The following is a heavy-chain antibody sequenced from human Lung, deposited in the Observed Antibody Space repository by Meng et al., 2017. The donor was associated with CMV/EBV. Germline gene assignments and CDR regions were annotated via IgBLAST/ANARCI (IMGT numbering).Heavy chain of an antibody. CDR3: ARVKRYCTGGTCSSTGYYGMEV. D-gene: IGHD2-15*01. J-gene: IGHJ6*02. CDR2: INPNSGGT. V-gene: IGHV1-2*02. Sequence: ASVKVSCKASGYNFTGYYIHWVRQAPGQGLEWMGWINPNSGGTNYAQKFQGRITMTGDTSITTAYMELSRLRSDDMAVYHCARVKRYCTGGTCSSTGYYGMEVWGQGTXVTVYS. CDR1: GYNFTGYY.